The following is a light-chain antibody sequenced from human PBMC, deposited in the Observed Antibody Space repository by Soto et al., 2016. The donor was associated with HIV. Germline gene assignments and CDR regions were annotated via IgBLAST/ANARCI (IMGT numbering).Light chain of an antibody. CDR1: QTIHAY. V-gene: IGKV1-39*01. CDR2: AAS. Sequence: DIQMTQSPSSLSASVGDRVTLTCRASQTIHAYLNWYQQKPGKAPVLLIYAASTLQSGVPSRFSGSGSGTHFTLTISSLQPEDFATYYCQQSYSNPPYTFGQGPSWRSN. CDR3: QQSYSNPPYT. J-gene: IGKJ2*01.